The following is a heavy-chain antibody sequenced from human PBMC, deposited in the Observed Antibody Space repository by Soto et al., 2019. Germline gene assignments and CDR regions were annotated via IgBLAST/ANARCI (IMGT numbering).Heavy chain of an antibody. CDR2: DKNKANGYTT. D-gene: IGHD2-2*03. CDR1: EFTFSAYS. V-gene: IGHV3-72*01. CDR3: ICWISGRCS. Sequence: GVSLRLSFVAPEFTFSAYSMNWVRQAPGKGLQWVSGLVGSGADKNKANGYTTEYAASVTGRFTISRDASKNSLDLQMNSLKTEDTAVYYCICWISGRCSWGQGTLVTVSS. J-gene: IGHJ5*02.